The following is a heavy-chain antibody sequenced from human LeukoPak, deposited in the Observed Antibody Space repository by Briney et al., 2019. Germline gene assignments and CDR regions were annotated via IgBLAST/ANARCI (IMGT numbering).Heavy chain of an antibody. Sequence: GESLKISCKGSGYRFSNYWIGWVRQIPGKGLEWMGIIYPGDSNTRHSPSFQGQVTISADKSVTTAYLQWSSLKASDTAMYYCTRSRGYCSDGTCYDFDYWGQGTLVTVSS. J-gene: IGHJ4*02. CDR1: GYRFSNYW. V-gene: IGHV5-51*01. D-gene: IGHD2-15*01. CDR2: IYPGDSNT. CDR3: TRSRGYCSDGTCYDFDY.